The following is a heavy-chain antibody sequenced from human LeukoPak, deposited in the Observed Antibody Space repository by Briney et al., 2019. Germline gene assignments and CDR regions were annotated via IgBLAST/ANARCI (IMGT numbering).Heavy chain of an antibody. CDR2: IYYSGST. CDR1: GGSISGGGYY. J-gene: IGHJ4*02. Sequence: PLQTLSLTCTVSGGSISGGGYYWSWIRQHPGKGLEWIGYIYYSGSTYYNPSLKSRVTISVDTSKNQFSLKLSSVTAADTAVYYCARVSRASSGYHFDYWGQGTLVTVSS. CDR3: ARVSRASSGYHFDY. V-gene: IGHV4-31*03. D-gene: IGHD3-22*01.